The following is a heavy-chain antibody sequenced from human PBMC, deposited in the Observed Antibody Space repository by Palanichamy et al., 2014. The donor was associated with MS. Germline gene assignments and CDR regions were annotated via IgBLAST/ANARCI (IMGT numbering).Heavy chain of an antibody. Sequence: QVQLVQSGAEVKKPGASVKVSCKASGYTFTSYDINWVRQATGQGLEWMGWMNPNSGNTGYAQKFQGRVTVTRNTSISTAYMELSSLRSEDTAVYYCARGWMVRGFYGMDVWGQGTTVTVSS. J-gene: IGHJ6*02. CDR2: MNPNSGNT. V-gene: IGHV1-8*01. CDR3: ARGWMVRGFYGMDV. CDR1: GYTFTSYD. D-gene: IGHD3-10*01.